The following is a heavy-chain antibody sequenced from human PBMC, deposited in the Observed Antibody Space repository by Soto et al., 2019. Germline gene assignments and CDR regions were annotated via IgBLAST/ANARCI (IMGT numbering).Heavy chain of an antibody. D-gene: IGHD5-12*01. CDR3: ARWWIMNRNAFDI. V-gene: IGHV4-31*03. CDR1: VGSISSGGYY. J-gene: IGHJ3*02. Sequence: PSETVSLTCTFSVGSISSGGYYCSWIRQHPGKGLEWIGYIYYSGSTYYNPSLKSRVTISVDTSKNQFSLKLSSVTAADTAVYYCARWWIMNRNAFDIWGQGTMVTVSS. CDR2: IYYSGST.